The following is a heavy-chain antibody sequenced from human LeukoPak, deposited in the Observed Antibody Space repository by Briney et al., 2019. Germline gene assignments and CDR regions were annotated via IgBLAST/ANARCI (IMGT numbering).Heavy chain of an antibody. CDR3: AKSRSSDTAMAFDY. CDR1: GFTFSSYA. J-gene: IGHJ4*02. CDR2: TSGDGGAT. D-gene: IGHD5-18*01. V-gene: IGHV3-23*01. Sequence: GGSLRLSCAASGFTFSSYAMSWVRQSTGKGLEWVSSTSGDGGATYYSNSVKGRFTISRDNSKNTLYLQMNSLRAEDTAVYYCAKSRSSDTAMAFDYWGQGTLVTVSS.